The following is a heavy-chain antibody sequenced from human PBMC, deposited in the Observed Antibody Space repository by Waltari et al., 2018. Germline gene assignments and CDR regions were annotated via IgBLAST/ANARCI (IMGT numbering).Heavy chain of an antibody. CDR3: ASGGHVDY. CDR1: GLTFSGFW. CDR2: INEDGSEK. J-gene: IGHJ4*02. Sequence: EVQLVESGGGLVQPGGSLSLSCAAFGLTFSGFWMTWVRQAPGKGLEWVANINEDGSEKHYVDSVKGRFTISRDNAKNSLFLQMNSLRADDTAVYYCASGGHVDYCGQGTLVTVSS. V-gene: IGHV3-7*01.